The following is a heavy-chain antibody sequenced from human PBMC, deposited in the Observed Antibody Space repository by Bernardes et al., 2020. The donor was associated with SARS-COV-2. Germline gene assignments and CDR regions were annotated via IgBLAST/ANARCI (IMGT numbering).Heavy chain of an antibody. D-gene: IGHD3-16*01. Sequence: GGSLRLSCAASGFPFSSYWMSWVRQAPGKGLEWVAIIKQDGSEKYYVDSVKGRFTISRDNAKNSLYLQMNSLRAEDTAVYYCARASRATAYAYWGQGTLVTVSS. V-gene: IGHV3-7*04. CDR1: GFPFSSYW. CDR3: ARASRATAYAY. J-gene: IGHJ4*02. CDR2: IKQDGSEK.